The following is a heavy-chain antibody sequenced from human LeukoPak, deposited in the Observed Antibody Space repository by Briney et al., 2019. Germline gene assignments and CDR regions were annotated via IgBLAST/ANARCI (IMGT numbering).Heavy chain of an antibody. CDR2: ISSSSSYI. D-gene: IGHD5-18*01. CDR3: ARDHDTAMVYFDY. CDR1: GFTFSSYS. Sequence: GGSLRLSCAASGFTFSSYSMNWVRQAPGKGVEWVSSISSSSSYIYYADSVKGRFTIARDNAKTSLYLQMNSLRAEDTAVYSCARDHDTAMVYFDYWGEGTLVTVSP. J-gene: IGHJ4*02. V-gene: IGHV3-21*01.